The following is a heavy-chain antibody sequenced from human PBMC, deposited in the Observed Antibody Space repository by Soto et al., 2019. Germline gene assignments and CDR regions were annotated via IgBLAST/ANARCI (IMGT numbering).Heavy chain of an antibody. V-gene: IGHV3-21*01. J-gene: IGHJ3*02. Sequence: EVQLVESGGGLVKPGGSLRLSCAASRFTFSSYSMNWVRQAPGKGLEWVSSISSSSSYIYYADSVKGRFTISRDNAKNSLYLQMNSLRAEDTAVYYCASPGPTTVGAFDIWGQGTMVTVSS. CDR1: RFTFSSYS. D-gene: IGHD4-17*01. CDR2: ISSSSSYI. CDR3: ASPGPTTVGAFDI.